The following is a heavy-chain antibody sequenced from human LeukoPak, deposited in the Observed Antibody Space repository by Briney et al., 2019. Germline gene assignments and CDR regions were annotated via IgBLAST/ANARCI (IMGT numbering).Heavy chain of an antibody. CDR2: FDPEDGET. CDR1: GYTLTELS. Sequence: ASVKVSCKVSGYTLTELSMHWVRQAPGKGLEWMGGFDPEDGETIYAQKFQGRVTMTEDTSTDTAYMELSSLRSEDTAVYYRATSFSVVRLDFDYWGQGTLVTVSS. J-gene: IGHJ4*02. CDR3: ATSFSVVRLDFDY. V-gene: IGHV1-24*01. D-gene: IGHD3-22*01.